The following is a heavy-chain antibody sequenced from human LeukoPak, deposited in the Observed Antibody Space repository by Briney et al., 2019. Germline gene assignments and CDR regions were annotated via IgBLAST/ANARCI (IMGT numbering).Heavy chain of an antibody. D-gene: IGHD6-13*01. CDR1: GGSITSYY. CDR2: IYYSGST. Sequence: SETLSLTCTVSGGSITSYYWSWLRQPPGKGLEWIGYIYYSGSTDYNPSLKGRVTISVATSKNQFSLKLSSVTAADTAVYYCARQDSSSWTYWGQGTLVTVSS. J-gene: IGHJ4*02. V-gene: IGHV4-59*08. CDR3: ARQDSSSWTY.